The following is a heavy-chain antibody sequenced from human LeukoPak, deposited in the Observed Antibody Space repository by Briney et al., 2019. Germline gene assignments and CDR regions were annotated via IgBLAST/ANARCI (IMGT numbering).Heavy chain of an antibody. CDR1: GGSISSSTYY. CDR2: IYYSGST. V-gene: IGHV4-39*07. Sequence: SETLSLTCTVSGGSISSSTYYWGWIRQPPGKGLEWIGNIYYSGSTYYNPSLKSRVTIFVDTSKNQFSLKLSSVTAADTAVYYCARSTVTTYLDYFDYWGQGTLVTVSS. CDR3: ARSTVTTYLDYFDY. J-gene: IGHJ4*02. D-gene: IGHD4-17*01.